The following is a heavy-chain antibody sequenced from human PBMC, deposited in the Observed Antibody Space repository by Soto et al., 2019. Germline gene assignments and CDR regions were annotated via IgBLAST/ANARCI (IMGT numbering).Heavy chain of an antibody. D-gene: IGHD3-9*01. CDR2: INHSGST. Sequence: SETLSLTCAAYGGSFSGYFWSWRRHPQVKGREWNGEINHSGSTNYNPSLKSRVTISVDTSKNQFSMKLSSVTAADTAVYYCARGLSRLITIYYPEPYHDAFTIWGQGTLFT. CDR3: ARGLSRLITIYYPEPYHDAFTI. CDR1: GGSFSGYF. J-gene: IGHJ3*02. V-gene: IGHV4-34*01.